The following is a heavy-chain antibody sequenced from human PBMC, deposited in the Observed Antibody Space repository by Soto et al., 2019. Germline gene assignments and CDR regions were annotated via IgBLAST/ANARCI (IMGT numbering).Heavy chain of an antibody. D-gene: IGHD2-2*01. CDR3: ATALGCRSTSCTLDY. CDR2: IIPVSGAA. Sequence: SVKVSCKASGGTFGSYAFSWVRQAPGQGLEWMGGIIPVSGAAHYAQKFQGRVTITADESTSTVYMELSSLSSQDTAVYYCATALGCRSTSCTLDYWGQGTRVTVSS. V-gene: IGHV1-69*13. J-gene: IGHJ4*02. CDR1: GGTFGSYA.